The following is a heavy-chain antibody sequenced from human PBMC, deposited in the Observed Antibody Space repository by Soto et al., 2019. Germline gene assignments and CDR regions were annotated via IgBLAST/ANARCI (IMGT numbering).Heavy chain of an antibody. D-gene: IGHD2-21*02. J-gene: IGHJ4*02. CDR3: ARIRQEVTGDCPTDY. Sequence: LSLTCTVSGGSISSGGYYWSWIRQHPGKGLEWIGYIYYSGSTYYNPSLKSRVTISVDTSKNQFSLKLSSVTAADTAVYYCARIRQEVTGDCPTDYWGQGTLVTVSS. CDR2: IYYSGST. V-gene: IGHV4-31*03. CDR1: GGSISSGGYY.